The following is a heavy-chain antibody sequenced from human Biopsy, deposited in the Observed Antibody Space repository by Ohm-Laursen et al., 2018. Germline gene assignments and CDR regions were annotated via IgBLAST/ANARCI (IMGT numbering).Heavy chain of an antibody. CDR2: ISSSGSFI. Sequence: SLRLSCAASGFTFSPYSMNWVRQAPGQGLEWVSSISSSGSFIYFADSVKGRFTISRDNARNSLYLQMNSLRAEDTAVYYCATTRSFDNWGQGTLVTVSS. D-gene: IGHD5-24*01. CDR1: GFTFSPYS. V-gene: IGHV3-21*04. J-gene: IGHJ4*02. CDR3: ATTRSFDN.